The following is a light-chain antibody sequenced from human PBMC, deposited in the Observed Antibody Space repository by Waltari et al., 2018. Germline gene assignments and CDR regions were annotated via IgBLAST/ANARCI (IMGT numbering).Light chain of an antibody. CDR1: SGDVGMFNL. CDR2: HDA. CDR3: CSYAGNKWL. J-gene: IGLJ3*02. V-gene: IGLV2-23*01. Sequence: QSALTQPASVSGSPGQSITISCSGSSGDVGMFNLFSWYQQHPGKAPQPIIYHDAGRPAGVSYRFSASKSGHTASLTISGLQPEDEADYYCCSYAGNKWLFGGGTKVTVL.